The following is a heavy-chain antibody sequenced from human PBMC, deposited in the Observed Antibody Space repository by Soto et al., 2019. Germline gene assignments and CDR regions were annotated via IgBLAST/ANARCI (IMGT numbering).Heavy chain of an antibody. CDR3: VSDRGYGHASVPYS. V-gene: IGHV3-30*03. Sequence: QAQLVESGGGMVQPGRSLRLSCAASGFTFSSYGMHWVRQAPGTGLEWVAVISYDGGLQHYADSVKGRFTISRDNSKNMVLLQMNSLTAEDTAVYYCVSDRGYGHASVPYSWGQGTLVSVS. D-gene: IGHD5-18*01. CDR2: ISYDGGLQ. CDR1: GFTFSSYG. J-gene: IGHJ4*02.